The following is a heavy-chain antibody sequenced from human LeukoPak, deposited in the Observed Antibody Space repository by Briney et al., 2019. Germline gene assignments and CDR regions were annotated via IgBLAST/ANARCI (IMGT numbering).Heavy chain of an antibody. J-gene: IGHJ4*02. CDR1: GGTFSSYA. CDR3: ARARNYYDSREEYFDY. CDR2: IIPIFGTA. D-gene: IGHD3-22*01. Sequence: SVRVSCKASGGTFSSYAISWVRQAPGQGLEWMGRIIPIFGTANYAQKFQGRVTITTDESTSTAYMELSSLRSEDTAVYYCARARNYYDSREEYFDYWGQGTLVTVSS. V-gene: IGHV1-69*05.